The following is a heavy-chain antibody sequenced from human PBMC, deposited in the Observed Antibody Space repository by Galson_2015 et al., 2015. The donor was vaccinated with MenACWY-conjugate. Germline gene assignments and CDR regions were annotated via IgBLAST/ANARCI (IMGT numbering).Heavy chain of an antibody. J-gene: IGHJ4*02. CDR3: ARSGYSGYEGDFDY. CDR1: GYTFTGYY. V-gene: IGHV1-2*04. D-gene: IGHD5-12*01. Sequence: SVKVSCKVSGYTFTGYYMHWVRQAPGQGLEWMGWINPNSGGTNYAQKFQGWVTMTRDTSISTAYMELSRLRSDDTAVYYCARSGYSGYEGDFDYWGQGTLVTVSS. CDR2: INPNSGGT.